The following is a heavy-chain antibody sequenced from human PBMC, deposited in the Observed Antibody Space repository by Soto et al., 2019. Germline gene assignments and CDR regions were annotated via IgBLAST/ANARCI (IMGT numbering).Heavy chain of an antibody. Sequence: QVQLVQSGAEMKKPGASVKVSCKASGYTFTSYGMIWVRQAPGQGLEWMGWIDPYNSNTKDEQKFQGRVTMTTDTSTGTAYMELRSLRSYETAVYYCARHIYMVRGVIIDYWGQGTLVTVSS. D-gene: IGHD3-10*01. CDR3: ARHIYMVRGVIIDY. CDR1: GYTFTSYG. CDR2: IDPYNSNT. J-gene: IGHJ4*02. V-gene: IGHV1-18*04.